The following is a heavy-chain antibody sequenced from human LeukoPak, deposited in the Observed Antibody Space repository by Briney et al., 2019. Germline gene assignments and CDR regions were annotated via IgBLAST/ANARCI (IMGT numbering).Heavy chain of an antibody. CDR1: GFTFSSYG. V-gene: IGHV3-30*02. CDR3: AKASSSWYYFDY. D-gene: IGHD6-13*01. J-gene: IGHJ4*02. Sequence: GGSLRLSCAASGFTFSSYGMHWVRQAPGKGLEWVAFIRYDGNNKYYADSVKGRFTISRDSSKNTLYLQMNSLRAEDTAVYYCAKASSSWYYFDYWGQGTLVTVSS. CDR2: IRYDGNNK.